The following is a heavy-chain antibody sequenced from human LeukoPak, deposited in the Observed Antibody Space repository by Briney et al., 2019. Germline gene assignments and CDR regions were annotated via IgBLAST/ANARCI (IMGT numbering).Heavy chain of an antibody. CDR2: INPNSGGT. CDR1: GYTFTGYY. J-gene: IGHJ5*02. V-gene: IGHV1-2*02. CDR3: ARDRGYIGEDWFDR. D-gene: IGHD5-12*01. Sequence: GASVRVSCKASGYTFTGYYMHWVRQAPGQGLEWMGWINPNSGGTNYAQKFQGRVTMTRDTSISTAYMELSRLRSDDTAVYYCARDRGYIGEDWFDRWGQGTLVTVSS.